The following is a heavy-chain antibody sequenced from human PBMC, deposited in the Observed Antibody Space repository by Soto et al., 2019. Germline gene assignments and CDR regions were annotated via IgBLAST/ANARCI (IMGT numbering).Heavy chain of an antibody. CDR3: ASAPANSWHTFDN. J-gene: IGHJ4*02. V-gene: IGHV3-30-3*01. CDR1: GLTFSTST. CDR2: ISQDGGYR. Sequence: QAQLVESGGGVVQPGRSLRLSCAASGLTFSTSTMHWVRQAPGKGLEWVVLISQDGGYRHYADSVKCRFSISRDNSTNTLYLEMNSLRIEDTGVYYCASAPANSWHTFDNWGLGTLVTVSS. D-gene: IGHD6-13*01.